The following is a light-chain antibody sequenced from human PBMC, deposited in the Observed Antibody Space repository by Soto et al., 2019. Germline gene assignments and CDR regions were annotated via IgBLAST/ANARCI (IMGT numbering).Light chain of an antibody. CDR1: ESIRNY. J-gene: IGKJ5*01. V-gene: IGKV3-11*01. CDR3: QQRHMWPIT. Sequence: EIVFTQSPATLYLSPGERATLSCRASESIRNYLGWYRHKPGQAPSLLIYDASNRATGVPARFSGSGAETECTRPISSLEPEDSEVDYCQQRHMWPITFGQGTRLEIK. CDR2: DAS.